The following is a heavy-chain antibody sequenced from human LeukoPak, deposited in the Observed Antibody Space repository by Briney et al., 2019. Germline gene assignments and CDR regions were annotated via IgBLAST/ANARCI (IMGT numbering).Heavy chain of an antibody. V-gene: IGHV4-59*08. CDR2: IYYSGST. J-gene: IGHJ2*01. CDR3: ARGGLWYFDL. CDR1: GGSINSHY. Sequence: SETLSLTCIVSGGSINSHYWSWIRQPPGKGLEWIGYIYYSGSTNYNPSLKSRVTMSVDTSKNQFSLKLRSVTAADTAVYYCARGGLWYFDLWGRGTLVTVSS.